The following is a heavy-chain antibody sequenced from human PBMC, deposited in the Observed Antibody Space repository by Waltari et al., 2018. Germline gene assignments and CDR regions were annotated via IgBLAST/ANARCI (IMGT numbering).Heavy chain of an antibody. CDR1: GFTFSSYA. CDR3: AEAGLYVRDYYYDYSMGV. D-gene: IGHD3-16*01. Sequence: SCAASGFTFSSYAMSWVRQAPGKGLEWVSSISGSGAAIYYADSVKGRFTISRDNSKNTLYLQMISLRAEDTAVYYCAEAGLYVRDYYYDYSMGVWGQGTTVTVSS. V-gene: IGHV3-23*01. CDR2: ISGSGAAI. J-gene: IGHJ6*02.